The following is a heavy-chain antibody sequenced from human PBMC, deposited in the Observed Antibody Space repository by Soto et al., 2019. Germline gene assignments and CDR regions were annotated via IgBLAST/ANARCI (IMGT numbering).Heavy chain of an antibody. Sequence: ETLSLTCAVYGGSFSGYYWSWIRQPPGKGLEWIGEINHSGSTNYNPSLKSRVTISVDTSKNQFSLKLSSVTAADTAVYYCARESGRVSSSGFDYWGRGTLVTVSS. V-gene: IGHV4-34*01. CDR2: INHSGST. CDR1: GGSFSGYY. D-gene: IGHD6-6*01. J-gene: IGHJ4*02. CDR3: ARESGRVSSSGFDY.